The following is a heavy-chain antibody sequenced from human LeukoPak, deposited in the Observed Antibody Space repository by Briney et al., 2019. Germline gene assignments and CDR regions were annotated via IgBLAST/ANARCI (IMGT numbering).Heavy chain of an antibody. CDR3: AKDVVPDSGWDLDY. CDR1: LFTFSTYS. Sequence: GGSLRLSCAASLFTFSTYSMTCVREGPGEGLGWVSSIYPSGDSTFYADSVKGRFTISRDNSKNTLYLQMSSLRTEDTAIYYCAKDVVPDSGWDLDYWGQGTLVTVSS. D-gene: IGHD6-19*01. CDR2: IYPSGDST. J-gene: IGHJ4*02. V-gene: IGHV3-23*01.